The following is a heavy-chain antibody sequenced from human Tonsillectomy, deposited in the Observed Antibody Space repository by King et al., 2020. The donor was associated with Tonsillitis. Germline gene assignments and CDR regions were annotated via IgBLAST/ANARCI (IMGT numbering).Heavy chain of an antibody. CDR1: GGSISSYY. CDR3: ARGTVRGVTLYYYYGMDV. CDR2: IYYSGST. J-gene: IGHJ6*02. D-gene: IGHD3-10*01. Sequence: QLQESGPGLVKPSETLSLTCTVSGGSISSYYWSWIRQPPGKGLEWIGYIYYSGSTNYNPSLKSRVTISVDTSKNQFSLKLSSVTAADTAVYYCARGTVRGVTLYYYYGMDVWGQGTTVTVSS. V-gene: IGHV4-59*08.